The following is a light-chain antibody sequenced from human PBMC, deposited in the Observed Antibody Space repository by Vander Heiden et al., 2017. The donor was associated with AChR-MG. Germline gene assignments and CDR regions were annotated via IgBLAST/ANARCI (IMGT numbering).Light chain of an antibody. CDR2: EVS. V-gene: IGLV2-14*01. J-gene: IGLJ3*02. CDR3: ASFTDTNTWV. Sequence: QSITISCSGRKVDLGYYDYVSWFQQHPGNAPKLILFEVSDPPAGFPGRFSGSKSGYTSSLTISGLQAEDEADYYCASFTDTNTWVFGGGTRLTVL. CDR1: KVDLGYYDY.